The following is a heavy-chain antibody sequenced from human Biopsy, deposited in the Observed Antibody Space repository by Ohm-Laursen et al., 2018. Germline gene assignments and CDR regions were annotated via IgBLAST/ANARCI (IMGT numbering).Heavy chain of an antibody. Sequence: SDTLSLTCIVSGGSISNNNYYWGWIRQPPGKGLEWIGSIFYRGTTHYKPSLKSRLNISVDTSKNQFSLKLNSVTAADTAVYYCARDYDTSGYYYVSWGQGTLVTVSS. J-gene: IGHJ5*02. CDR1: GGSISNNNYY. V-gene: IGHV4-39*01. CDR3: ARDYDTSGYYYVS. CDR2: IFYRGTT. D-gene: IGHD3-22*01.